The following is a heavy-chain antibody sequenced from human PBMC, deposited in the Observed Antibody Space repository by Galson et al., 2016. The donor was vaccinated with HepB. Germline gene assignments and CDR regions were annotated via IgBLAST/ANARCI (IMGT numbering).Heavy chain of an antibody. CDR1: GFTFSSYG. V-gene: IGHV3-33*06. D-gene: IGHD3-16*01. Sequence: SLRLSCAASGFTFSSYGMHWVRQAPGKGLEWVAVIWYDGTYKYYADSVKGRFTSSRDNSKHTLHLDMNSLSPEDTAIYYCAKDRQPRGLGYYLDYWGQGTLVTVSS. CDR2: IWYDGTYK. J-gene: IGHJ4*02. CDR3: AKDRQPRGLGYYLDY.